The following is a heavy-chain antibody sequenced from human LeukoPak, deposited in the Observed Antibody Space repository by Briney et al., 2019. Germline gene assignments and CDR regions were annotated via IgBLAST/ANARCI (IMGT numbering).Heavy chain of an antibody. D-gene: IGHD3-22*01. CDR2: INHSGST. V-gene: IGHV4-34*01. J-gene: IGHJ3*02. CDR3: ARVVRRITMIVVVINRAFDI. CDR1: GGSFSGYY. Sequence: SETLSLTCAVYGGSFSGYYWSWIRQPPGKGLERIGEINHSGSTNYNPSLKSRVTISVDTSKNQFSLKLSSVTAADTAVYYCARVVRRITMIVVVINRAFDIWGQGTMVTVSS.